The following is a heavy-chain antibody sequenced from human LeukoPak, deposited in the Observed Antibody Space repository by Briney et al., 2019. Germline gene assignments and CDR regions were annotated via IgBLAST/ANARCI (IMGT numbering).Heavy chain of an antibody. CDR2: IIPIFGTA. D-gene: IGHD1-26*01. J-gene: IGHJ4*02. V-gene: IGHV1-69*13. CDR3: ARDHRSGRATTSGVLDY. CDR1: GGTFSSYA. Sequence: ASVKVSCKASGGTFSSYAISWVRQAPGQGLEWMGGIIPIFGTANYAQKFQGRVTITADESTSTAYMELSSLRSEDTAVYYCARDHRSGRATTSGVLDYWGQGTLVTVSS.